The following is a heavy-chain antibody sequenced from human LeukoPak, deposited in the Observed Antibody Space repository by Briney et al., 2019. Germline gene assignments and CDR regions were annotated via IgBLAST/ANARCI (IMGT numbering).Heavy chain of an antibody. CDR1: GFTFDDYA. V-gene: IGHV3-9*01. D-gene: IGHD5-18*01. CDR2: ISWNSGSI. CDR3: AKSRGYSYATYYFDY. Sequence: GGSLRLSCAASGFTFDDYAMHWVRQAPGKGLEWVSGISWNSGSIGYADSVKGRFTISRDNSKNTLYLQMKSLRAEDTAVYYCAKSRGYSYATYYFDYWGQGTLVTVSS. J-gene: IGHJ4*02.